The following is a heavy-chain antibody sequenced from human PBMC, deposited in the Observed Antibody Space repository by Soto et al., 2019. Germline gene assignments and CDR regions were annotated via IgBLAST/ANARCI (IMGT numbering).Heavy chain of an antibody. D-gene: IGHD3-3*01. CDR2: ISGSGGST. CDR1: GFTFSSYA. Sequence: GSLRLSCAASGFTFSSYAMSWVRQAPGKGLEWVSAISGSGGSTYYADSVKGRFNISRDNSKNTLYLQMNSLRAEDTAVYYCAKGPVRFLEWLLYFDYWGQGTLVTVSS. J-gene: IGHJ4*02. V-gene: IGHV3-23*01. CDR3: AKGPVRFLEWLLYFDY.